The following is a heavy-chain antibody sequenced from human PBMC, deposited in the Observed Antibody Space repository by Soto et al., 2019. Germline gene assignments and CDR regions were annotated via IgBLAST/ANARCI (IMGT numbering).Heavy chain of an antibody. CDR1: GGSISSSNYY. J-gene: IGHJ5*02. Sequence: QLQLQESGPGLVKPSETLSLTCTVSGGSISSSNYYWGWIRQPPGKGLEWIGSIYYSGSTYYNPSLTGPVTISVDTSKNQFSLKLSSVTAADTAVYYCATQEVGGSYVYTFDPWGQGTLVTVSS. D-gene: IGHD1-26*01. CDR3: ATQEVGGSYVYTFDP. CDR2: IYYSGST. V-gene: IGHV4-39*01.